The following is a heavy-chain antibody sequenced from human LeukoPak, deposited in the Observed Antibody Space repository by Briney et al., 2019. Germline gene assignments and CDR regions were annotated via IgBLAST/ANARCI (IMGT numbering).Heavy chain of an antibody. CDR3: AGGVVGAAYYFDY. V-gene: IGHV4-59*01. J-gene: IGHJ4*02. D-gene: IGHD1-26*01. Sequence: PSETLSLTCTVSGGSISSYYWSWIRQPPGKGLEWIGYIYYSGSTNYNPSLKSRVTISVDTSKNQFSLKLSSVTAADTAVYYCAGGVVGAAYYFDYWGQGTLVIVSS. CDR1: GGSISSYY. CDR2: IYYSGST.